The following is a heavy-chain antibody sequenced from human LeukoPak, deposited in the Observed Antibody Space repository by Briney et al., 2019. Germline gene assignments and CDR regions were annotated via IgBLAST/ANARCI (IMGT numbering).Heavy chain of an antibody. CDR1: GGSLSGYY. V-gene: IGHV4-34*01. Sequence: SETLSLTCAVYGGSLSGYYWSWIRQPPGKGLEWIGEINHSGSTNYNPSLKSRVTISVDTSKNQFSLKLSSVTAADTAVYYCARGGGLEFDYWGQGTLVTVSS. CDR2: INHSGST. J-gene: IGHJ4*02. D-gene: IGHD3-16*01. CDR3: ARGGGLEFDY.